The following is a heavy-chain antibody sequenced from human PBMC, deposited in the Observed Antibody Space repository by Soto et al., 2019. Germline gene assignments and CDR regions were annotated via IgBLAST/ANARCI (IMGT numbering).Heavy chain of an antibody. Sequence: GGSLRLSCAASGFTFSSYSMNWVRQAPGKGLEWVSSISSSGSYIYYADSVKGRFTISRDNAKNSLYLQMNSLRAEDTAVYYCARGALGSSWARLNYGMDVWGQGTTVTVSS. CDR1: GFTFSSYS. V-gene: IGHV3-21*01. CDR2: ISSSGSYI. D-gene: IGHD6-13*01. J-gene: IGHJ6*02. CDR3: ARGALGSSWARLNYGMDV.